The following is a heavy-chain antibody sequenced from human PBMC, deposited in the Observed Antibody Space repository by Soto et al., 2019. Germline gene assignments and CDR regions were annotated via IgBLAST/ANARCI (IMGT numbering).Heavy chain of an antibody. CDR2: ISSSSSYI. CDR3: ARDGGYSSSWYRDNWFDP. V-gene: IGHV3-21*01. CDR1: GFTFSSYS. J-gene: IGHJ5*02. Sequence: PGGSLRLSCAASGFTFSSYSMNWVRQAPGKGLEWVSSISSSSSYIYYADSVKGRFTISRDNAKNSLYLQMNSLRAEDTAVYYCARDGGYSSSWYRDNWFDPWGQGTLVTVSS. D-gene: IGHD6-13*01.